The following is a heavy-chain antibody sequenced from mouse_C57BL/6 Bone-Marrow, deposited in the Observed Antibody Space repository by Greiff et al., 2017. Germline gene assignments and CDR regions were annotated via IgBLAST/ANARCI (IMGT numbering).Heavy chain of an antibody. CDR1: GFNIKDDY. CDR3: TTPIYYAMDY. J-gene: IGHJ4*01. Sequence: VQLQQSGAELVGPGACVKLSCTASGFNIKDDYVNWVKQRPEQGLEWMGWIEPENGDTEYASKFPGKANRTADTYSNTAYLQLSSLTSEDTAVYYYTTPIYYAMDYWGQGTSATVSS. V-gene: IGHV14-4*01. CDR2: IEPENGDT.